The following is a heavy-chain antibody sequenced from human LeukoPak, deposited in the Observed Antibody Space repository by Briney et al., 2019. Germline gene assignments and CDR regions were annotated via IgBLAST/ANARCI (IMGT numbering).Heavy chain of an antibody. J-gene: IGHJ4*02. CDR1: GFTFSSYA. Sequence: GGSLRLSCAASGFTFSSYAMSWVRQAPGKGLEWVSAISGSGGSTYYADSVKGRFTISRDNSKNTLYLQMNSQRAEDTAVYYCAKDSGYSSGCHNVWGQGTLVTVSS. D-gene: IGHD6-19*01. CDR3: AKDSGYSSGCHNV. CDR2: ISGSGGST. V-gene: IGHV3-23*01.